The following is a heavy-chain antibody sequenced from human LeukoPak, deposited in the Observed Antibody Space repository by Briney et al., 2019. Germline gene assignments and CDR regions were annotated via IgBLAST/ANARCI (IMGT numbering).Heavy chain of an antibody. D-gene: IGHD2-8*02. V-gene: IGHV3-23*01. CDR3: AKGGNWWLGYPFDI. J-gene: IGHJ3*02. Sequence: GGSLRLSCAASGFTFSSYAMSWVRQAPGKGLEWVSAITTTGGSTYYADSVKGRFTISRDNSKNTLYLQMNSLRAEDTAVYYCAKGGNWWLGYPFDIGGQGTMVTVSS. CDR1: GFTFSSYA. CDR2: ITTTGGST.